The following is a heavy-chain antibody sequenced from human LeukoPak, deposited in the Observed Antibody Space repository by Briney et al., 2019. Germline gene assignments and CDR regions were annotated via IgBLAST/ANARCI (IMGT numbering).Heavy chain of an antibody. J-gene: IGHJ3*01. CDR2: IFYSGNT. CDR3: ARHPARGQQGYAFDV. D-gene: IGHD6-13*01. CDR1: GGSISSYY. Sequence: SETLSLTCTVSGGSISSYYWSWIRQPPGKGLEWIGYIFYSGNTNYNPSLKSRVTISVDTSKNQFSLKLSSVTAADAAIYYCARHPARGQQGYAFDVWGQGTMVTVSS. V-gene: IGHV4-59*08.